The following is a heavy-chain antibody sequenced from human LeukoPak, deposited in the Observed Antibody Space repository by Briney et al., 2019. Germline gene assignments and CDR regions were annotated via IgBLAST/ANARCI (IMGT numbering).Heavy chain of an antibody. CDR2: ISSSSSYI. Sequence: PGGSLRLSCAASGFTFSSYNMNWVRQAPGKGLEWVSSISSSSSYIYYADSVKGRFTISRDNAKNSLYLQMNSLRAEDTAVYYCASPVSGWYANVVDYFDYWGQGTLVTVSS. D-gene: IGHD6-19*01. CDR1: GFTFSSYN. J-gene: IGHJ4*02. CDR3: ASPVSGWYANVVDYFDY. V-gene: IGHV3-21*01.